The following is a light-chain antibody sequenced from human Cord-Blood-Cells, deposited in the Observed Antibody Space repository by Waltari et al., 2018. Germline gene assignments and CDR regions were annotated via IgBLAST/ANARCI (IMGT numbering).Light chain of an antibody. CDR3: LQDYNYPPT. Sequence: AIQMTQSPSSLSASVGDRVTITCRASQGIRNDIGWYQQKPGKAPKLLTYCASSLQSGVPSRFSGSASGTDFTLTISSLQPEDFATYYCLQDYNYPPTFGQGTKLEIK. V-gene: IGKV1-6*01. J-gene: IGKJ2*01. CDR2: CAS. CDR1: QGIRND.